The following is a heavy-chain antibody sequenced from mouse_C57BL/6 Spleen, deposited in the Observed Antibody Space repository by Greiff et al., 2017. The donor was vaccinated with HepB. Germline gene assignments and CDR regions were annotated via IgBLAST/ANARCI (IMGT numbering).Heavy chain of an antibody. V-gene: IGHV1-82*01. Sequence: VQLQQSGPELVKPGASVKISCKASGYAFSSSWMNWVKQRPGKGLEWIGRIYPGDGDTNYNGKFKGKATLTADKSSSTAYMQLSSLTSEDSAVYFCALITTVAPAFAYWGQGTLVTVSA. CDR1: GYAFSSSW. D-gene: IGHD1-1*01. CDR2: IYPGDGDT. J-gene: IGHJ3*01. CDR3: ALITTVAPAFAY.